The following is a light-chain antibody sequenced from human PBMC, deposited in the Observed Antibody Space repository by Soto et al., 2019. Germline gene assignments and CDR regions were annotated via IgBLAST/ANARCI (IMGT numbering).Light chain of an antibody. V-gene: IGLV1-40*01. CDR2: GNS. CDR1: SSNIGAGYD. Sequence: QSVLTQPPSVSGAPGQRVTISCTGSSSNIGAGYDVHWYQQLPGTAPKLLIYGNSNRPSGVPDRFSASKSGNTASLTISGLQAEDEAHYYCSSYTTVPSPQWVFAGGTQLTV. CDR3: SSYTTVPSPQWV. J-gene: IGLJ3*02.